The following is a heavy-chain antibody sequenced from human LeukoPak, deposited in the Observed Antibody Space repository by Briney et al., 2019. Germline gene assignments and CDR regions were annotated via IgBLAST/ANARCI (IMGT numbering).Heavy chain of an antibody. V-gene: IGHV3-53*01. CDR1: GFTVSNNY. J-gene: IGHJ4*02. Sequence: GGSLRLSCAASGFTVSNNYMSWVRQAPGKGLEWVSVIHSGGTTNYADSVQGRFTISRDNSKTTVYLHMNSLRAEDTAVYYCARNSDSGYGPFASWGQGTLVTVSS. CDR3: ARNSDSGYGPFAS. CDR2: IHSGGTT. D-gene: IGHD5-12*01.